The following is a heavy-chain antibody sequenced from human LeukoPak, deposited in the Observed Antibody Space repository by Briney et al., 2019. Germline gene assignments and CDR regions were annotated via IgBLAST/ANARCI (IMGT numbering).Heavy chain of an antibody. V-gene: IGHV1-2*01. Sequence: ASVKLSCNASGYTFTSYYMHWVRQAPGQPLEWMGRMKPNSDGTNYGKKLPVRDTRTRDTSISTAYMELSRLRSDDTVVYYYATQYSRSYGSRRYFDYWGQGSLVTVSS. CDR1: GYTFTSYY. CDR2: MKPNSDGT. J-gene: IGHJ4*02. D-gene: IGHD1-26*01. CDR3: ATQYSRSYGSRRYFDY.